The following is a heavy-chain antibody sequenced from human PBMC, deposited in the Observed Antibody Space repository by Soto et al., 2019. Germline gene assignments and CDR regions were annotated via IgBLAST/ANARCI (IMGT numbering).Heavy chain of an antibody. D-gene: IGHD2-15*01. CDR3: AREGFCSSGSCALYFHDFFGMDV. CDR2: IITYNENT. CDR1: GYTFSRYG. Sequence: QAQLVQSGAEVKKPGASVKVSCKASGYTFSRYGISWVRQAPGQGLEWMGWIITYNENTKYAQKFQGRVTMTTDTSTSTAYMELRSLPSDDTAMYYCAREGFCSSGSCALYFHDFFGMDVWGQGTTVTVSS. J-gene: IGHJ6*02. V-gene: IGHV1-18*01.